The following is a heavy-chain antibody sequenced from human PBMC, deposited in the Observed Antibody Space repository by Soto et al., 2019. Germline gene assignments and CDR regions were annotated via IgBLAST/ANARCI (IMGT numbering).Heavy chain of an antibody. CDR2: IWHDGSYK. D-gene: IGHD3-10*01. CDR1: GSTVSSYG. CDR3: ARDPGFFNWLDT. J-gene: IGHJ5*02. V-gene: IGHV3-33*01. Sequence: PCCSPRLPXAASGSTVSSYGMHWVRQAPGKGLEWVAVIWHDGSYKYYADSVKGRFTISRDNSKNTLYLQMNSLRAEDTAVYYCARDPGFFNWLDTWGQGTLVTVSS.